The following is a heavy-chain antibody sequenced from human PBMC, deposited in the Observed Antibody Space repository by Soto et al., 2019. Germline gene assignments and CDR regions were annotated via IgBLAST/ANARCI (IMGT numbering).Heavy chain of an antibody. CDR3: ARAGVAATGSGEYAMDV. CDR2: INPNKGVT. Sequence: VASVKVSCKASVDTFTGYYMHWVRQAPGQGLEWMGWINPNKGVTKFAQKFQGRVTMTRDTSISTAYMELSRLRSDDTAVYYCARAGVAATGSGEYAMDVWGQGTTVTVSS. V-gene: IGHV1-2*02. D-gene: IGHD6-13*01. CDR1: VDTFTGYY. J-gene: IGHJ6*02.